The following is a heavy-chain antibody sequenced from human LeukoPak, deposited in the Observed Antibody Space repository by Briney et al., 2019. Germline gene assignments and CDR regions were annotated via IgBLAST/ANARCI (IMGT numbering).Heavy chain of an antibody. CDR3: ARAQTQGYSFNWFDP. CDR2: IYTSGST. V-gene: IGHV4-59*10. J-gene: IGHJ5*02. D-gene: IGHD5-18*01. CDR1: GGSFSGYY. Sequence: PSETLSLTCAVYGGSFSGYYWSWIRQPAGKGLEWIGRIYTSGSTNYNPSLKSRVTMSVDTSKNQFSLKLSSVTAADTAVYYCARAQTQGYSFNWFDPWGQGTLVTVSS.